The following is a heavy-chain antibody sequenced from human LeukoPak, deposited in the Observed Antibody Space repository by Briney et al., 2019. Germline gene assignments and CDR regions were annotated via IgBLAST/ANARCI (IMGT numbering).Heavy chain of an antibody. Sequence: KPSETLSLTCTVSGGSISSSSYYWGWIRQPPGKGLEWIGSIYYSGSTYYNPSLKSRVTISVDTSKNQFSLKLSSVTAADTAVYYCAREGLEDSSDPSFDYWGQGTLVTVSS. V-gene: IGHV4-39*07. CDR1: GGSISSSSYY. D-gene: IGHD2-21*01. J-gene: IGHJ4*02. CDR2: IYYSGST. CDR3: AREGLEDSSDPSFDY.